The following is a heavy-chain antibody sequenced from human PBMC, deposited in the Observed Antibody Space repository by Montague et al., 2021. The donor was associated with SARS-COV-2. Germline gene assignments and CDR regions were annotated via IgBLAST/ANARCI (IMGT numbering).Heavy chain of an antibody. Sequence: SETLSLTCTVSGDSISTSYWAWIRQPPGKGPEWIGYVYYSGRSSYNSSLKSRVTISVDTSKNQVSLNLRSVTAADTAVYYCARRHIVASNRAFDYWGQGTLVTVSS. D-gene: IGHD2-21*01. CDR2: VYYSGRS. CDR1: GDSISTSY. J-gene: IGHJ4*02. V-gene: IGHV4-59*08. CDR3: ARRHIVASNRAFDY.